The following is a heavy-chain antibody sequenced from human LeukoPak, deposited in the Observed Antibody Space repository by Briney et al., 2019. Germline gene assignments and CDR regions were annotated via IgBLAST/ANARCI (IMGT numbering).Heavy chain of an antibody. CDR3: AKNVYSSSWSTLDY. CDR1: GFTFGNYA. Sequence: GGSLRLSCVASGFTFGNYAMGWLRQAPGRRPEWVSSLTDSGGTTYYVDSVKGRFAISRDNSKNTLYLHMNSLRADDTAVYYCAKNVYSSSWSTLDYWGQGTLVTVSS. J-gene: IGHJ4*02. V-gene: IGHV3-23*01. D-gene: IGHD6-13*01. CDR2: LTDSGGTT.